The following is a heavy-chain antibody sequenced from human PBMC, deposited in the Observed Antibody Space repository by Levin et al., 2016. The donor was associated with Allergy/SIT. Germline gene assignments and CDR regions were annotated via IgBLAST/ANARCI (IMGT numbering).Heavy chain of an antibody. CDR2: IRAGGDST. J-gene: IGHJ3*02. Sequence: GESLKISCAASGLTISKYAMTWVRQVPGKGLEWASAIRAGGDSTYYAESVKGRFTISRDNSQNILYLQMNSLRAEDTAVYHCAKDPNGDYIGAFDMWGQGTVVTVSS. V-gene: IGHV3-23*01. CDR3: AKDPNGDYIGAFDM. CDR1: GLTISKYA. D-gene: IGHD4-17*01.